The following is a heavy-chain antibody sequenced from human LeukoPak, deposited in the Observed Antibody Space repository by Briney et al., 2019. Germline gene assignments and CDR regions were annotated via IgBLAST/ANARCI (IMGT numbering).Heavy chain of an antibody. J-gene: IGHJ4*02. CDR3: VSPRGFSHGYFDY. V-gene: IGHV4-39*01. D-gene: IGHD5-18*01. CDR1: GGSISSSSAY. Sequence: SETVSLTCTVSGGSISSSSAYWGWIRQPPGKGLEWIGSIYYSKNTYYNPSLKSRVTISADTSKNQFSLTLGSVSATDTAVYYCVSPRGFSHGYFDYWGQGTRVTVSS. CDR2: IYYSKNT.